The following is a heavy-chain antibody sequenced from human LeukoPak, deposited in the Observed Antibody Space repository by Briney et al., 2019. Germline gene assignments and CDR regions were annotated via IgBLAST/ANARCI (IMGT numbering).Heavy chain of an antibody. D-gene: IGHD1-20*01. V-gene: IGHV5-51*01. J-gene: IGHJ3*02. CDR3: ARPSNWNDWPDAFDI. CDR1: GYCFTSYW. CDR2: IYPGDSDT. Sequence: GESLQISCKGSGYCFTSYWIGWVRQLPGKGLEWMGIIYPGDSDTRYSPSFQGQVTISADKSISTAYLQWSSLKASDTAMYYCARPSNWNDWPDAFDIWGQGTMVTVSS.